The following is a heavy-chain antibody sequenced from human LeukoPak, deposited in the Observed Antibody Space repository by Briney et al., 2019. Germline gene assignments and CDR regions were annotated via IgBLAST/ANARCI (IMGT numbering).Heavy chain of an antibody. CDR3: AGRSGYYSPSDY. J-gene: IGHJ4*02. D-gene: IGHD3-22*01. CDR1: GYTFTSYD. Sequence: GASVKVSCKASGYTFTSYDINWVRQATGQGLEWMGWMNPNSGNTGYAQKFQGRVTMTRNTSISTAYMELSSLRSEDTAVYYCAGRSGYYSPSDYWGQGTLVTVSS. CDR2: MNPNSGNT. V-gene: IGHV1-8*01.